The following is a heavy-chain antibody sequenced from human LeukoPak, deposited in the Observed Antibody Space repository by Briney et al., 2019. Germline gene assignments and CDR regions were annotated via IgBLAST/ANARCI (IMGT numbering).Heavy chain of an antibody. D-gene: IGHD3-10*01. CDR3: ARDRGSGTLNNWFDP. CDR2: IYHSGST. V-gene: IGHV4-4*02. CDR1: GGSISSSNW. J-gene: IGHJ5*02. Sequence: PSGTLSLTCAVSGGSISSSNWWSWVRQPPGKGLEWIGEIYHSGSTKYNPSLESRVTISVDTSKSQFSLKLTSVTAADTAVYYCARDRGSGTLNNWFDPWGQGALVTVSS.